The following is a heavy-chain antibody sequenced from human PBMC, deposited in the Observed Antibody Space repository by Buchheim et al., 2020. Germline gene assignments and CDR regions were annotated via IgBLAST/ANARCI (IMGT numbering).Heavy chain of an antibody. V-gene: IGHV3-23*01. CDR1: GFTFSSYA. CDR2: ISVSGGST. D-gene: IGHD6-19*01. Sequence: EVQLLESGGGLVQPGGSLRLSCAASGFTFSSYAMSWVRQALGKGLEWVSAISVSGGSTYYADSVKGRFTISRDNSKNTLYLQRHSRRAEDTAGYYCAKDWRLKSTVVGSGMDVWGKGT. J-gene: IGHJ6*04. CDR3: AKDWRLKSTVVGSGMDV.